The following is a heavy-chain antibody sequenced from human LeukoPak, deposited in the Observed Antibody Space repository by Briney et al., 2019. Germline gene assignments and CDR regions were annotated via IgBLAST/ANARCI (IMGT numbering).Heavy chain of an antibody. D-gene: IGHD3-22*01. CDR2: ISSSSSYI. J-gene: IGHJ4*02. V-gene: IGHV3-21*01. Sequence: PGGSLRLSCAASGFTFSSYAMSWVRQAPGKGLEWVSSISSSSSYIYYADSVKGRFTISRDNAKNSLYLQMNSLRAEDTAVYYCARVHYYDSSGPVDYWGQGTLVTVSS. CDR1: GFTFSSYA. CDR3: ARVHYYDSSGPVDY.